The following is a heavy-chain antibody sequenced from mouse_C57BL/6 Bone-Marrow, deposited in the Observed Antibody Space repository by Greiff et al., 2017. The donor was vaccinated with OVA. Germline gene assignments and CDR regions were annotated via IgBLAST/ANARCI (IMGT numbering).Heavy chain of an antibody. V-gene: IGHV3-6*01. CDR2: ISYDGSN. CDR3: ARERSNFGAWFAY. CDR1: GYSITSGYY. D-gene: IGHD2-5*01. J-gene: IGHJ3*01. Sequence: EVKLQESGPGLVKPSQSLSLTCSVTGYSITSGYYWNWIRQFPGNKLEWMGYISYDGSNNYNPSLKNRISITRDTSKNQFFLKLNSVTTEDTATYYCARERSNFGAWFAYWGQGTLVTVSA.